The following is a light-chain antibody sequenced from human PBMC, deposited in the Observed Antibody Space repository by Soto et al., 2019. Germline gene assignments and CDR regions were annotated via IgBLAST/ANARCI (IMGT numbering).Light chain of an antibody. CDR1: SSNIGSNI. CDR2: DNN. Sequence: QAVVTQPLSASGTPGQRVTISCSGSSSNIGSNIVNWYQQFPGTAPKLLIYDNNQRPSGVPDRFSGSKSGTSASLAISGLQSEDEADYYCAAWDDTLDGRVFGGGTKLTVL. V-gene: IGLV1-44*01. J-gene: IGLJ3*02. CDR3: AAWDDTLDGRV.